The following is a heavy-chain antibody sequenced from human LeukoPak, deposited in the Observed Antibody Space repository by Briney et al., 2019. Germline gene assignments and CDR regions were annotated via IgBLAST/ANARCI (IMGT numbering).Heavy chain of an antibody. CDR3: ARQTVTGTGWFDP. CDR2: IYYSGST. V-gene: IGHV4-39*01. CDR1: GGSISSSSYY. Sequence: PSETLSLTCTVSGGSISSSSYYWGWIRQPPGKGLEWIGSIYYSGSTYYNSSLRRRVTISVDTSKNQFSLKMTSVTAADTAVYYCARQTVTGTGWFDPWGQGTLVTVSS. J-gene: IGHJ5*02. D-gene: IGHD1-20*01.